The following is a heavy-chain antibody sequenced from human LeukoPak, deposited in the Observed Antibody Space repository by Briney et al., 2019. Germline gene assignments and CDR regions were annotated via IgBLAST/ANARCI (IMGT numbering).Heavy chain of an antibody. CDR3: ARGMLRGYSYLLAY. Sequence: EASVKVSCKASGYTFTTYGVPWVRQAPGQGLEWMGWINPNSGGTNYAQKFQGRVTMTRNTSISTAYMELSRLSSDGTAVYYCARGMLRGYSYLLAYWGQGTLVTVSS. J-gene: IGHJ4*02. CDR2: INPNSGGT. CDR1: GYTFTTYG. D-gene: IGHD5-18*01. V-gene: IGHV1-2*02.